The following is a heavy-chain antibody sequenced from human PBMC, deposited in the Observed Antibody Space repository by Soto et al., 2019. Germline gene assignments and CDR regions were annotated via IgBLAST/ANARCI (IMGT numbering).Heavy chain of an antibody. J-gene: IGHJ4*02. CDR1: GYSISSGYY. CDR2: IYHSGST. D-gene: IGHD3-10*01. CDR3: ARGQYYYGSGSLTDY. V-gene: IGHV4-38-2*01. Sequence: SETLSLTCAVSGYSISSGYYWGWIRQPPGKGLEWIGSIYHSGSTYYNPSLKSRVTISVDTSKNQFSLKLSSVTAADTAVYYCARGQYYYGSGSLTDYWGQGSLVTGSS.